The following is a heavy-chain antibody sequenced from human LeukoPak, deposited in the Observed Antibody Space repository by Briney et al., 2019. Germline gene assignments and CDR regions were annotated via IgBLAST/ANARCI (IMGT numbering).Heavy chain of an antibody. Sequence: SETLSLTCTVSGGSISSYYWSWIRQPAGKGLERIGRIYTSGSTNYNPSLKSRVTMSVDTSKNQFSLKLSSVTAADTAVYYCARDYPDYYYYYMDVWGKGTTVTVSS. CDR1: GGSISSYY. D-gene: IGHD3-16*02. J-gene: IGHJ6*03. V-gene: IGHV4-4*07. CDR3: ARDYPDYYYYYMDV. CDR2: IYTSGST.